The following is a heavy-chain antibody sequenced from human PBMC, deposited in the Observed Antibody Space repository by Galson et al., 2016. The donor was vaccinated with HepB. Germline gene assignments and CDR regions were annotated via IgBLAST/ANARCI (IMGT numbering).Heavy chain of an antibody. CDR1: GSSVSGKY. J-gene: IGHJ3*02. V-gene: IGHV3-53*01. D-gene: IGHD3-22*01. CDR2: IFSGDAT. CDR3: EGYSDPFDI. Sequence: SLRLSCAASGSSVSGKYMSWARQAPEKGLEWVSAIFSGDATYYRDSVKGRFTISRDTSKNTLYLQMNNLRAEDTAIYYCEGYSDPFDIWGQGTMVTVSS.